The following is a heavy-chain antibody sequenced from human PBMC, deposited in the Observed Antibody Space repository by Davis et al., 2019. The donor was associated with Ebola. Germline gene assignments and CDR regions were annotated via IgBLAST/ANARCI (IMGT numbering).Heavy chain of an antibody. J-gene: IGHJ3*02. D-gene: IGHD5-18*01. CDR2: VSYYSVTT. CDR3: AKAYSNSWHSGFDI. CDR1: GGSLSSDNYF. Sequence: PSETLSLTCTVSGGSLSSDNYFWGWIRQSPGKGLEWIGSVSYYSVTTFYNPSLRSRATMAMDASKNQFSLKLSSVTAADPAVYFCAKAYSNSWHSGFDIWGQGTMVTV. V-gene: IGHV4-39*07.